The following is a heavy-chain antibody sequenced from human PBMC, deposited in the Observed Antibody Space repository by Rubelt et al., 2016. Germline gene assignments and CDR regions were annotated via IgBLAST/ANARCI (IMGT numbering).Heavy chain of an antibody. CDR3: ARSDAEYFQH. CDR1: GYSISSGYY. J-gene: IGHJ1*01. CDR2: IYYSGST. Sequence: QVQLQESGPGLVKPSETLSLTCTVSGYSISSGYYWGWIRQPPGKGLEWIGSIYYSGSTYYNPSLKSRVTISVDTSKNQFSLKLSSVTAADTAVYYCARSDAEYFQHWGQGTLVTVSS. V-gene: IGHV4-38-2*02.